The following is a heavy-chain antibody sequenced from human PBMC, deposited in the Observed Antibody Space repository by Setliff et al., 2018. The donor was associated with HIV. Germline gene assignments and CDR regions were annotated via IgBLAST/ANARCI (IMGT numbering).Heavy chain of an antibody. V-gene: IGHV4-61*08. CDR3: ARVRLTMIMMVDYFDQ. Sequence: SETLSLTCTVSGGSIMSDGYYWNWIRQRPGKGLEWIGYIYSTGDTNYNPSLKSRVTLSADTSKNQLSLSLTSVTAADTAVYYCARVRLTMIMMVDYFDQWGQGTLVTVSS. D-gene: IGHD3-22*01. CDR1: GGSIMSDGYY. J-gene: IGHJ4*02. CDR2: IYSTGDT.